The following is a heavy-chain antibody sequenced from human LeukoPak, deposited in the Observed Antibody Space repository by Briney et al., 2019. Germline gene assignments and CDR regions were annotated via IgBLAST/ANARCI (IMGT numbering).Heavy chain of an antibody. J-gene: IGHJ3*02. D-gene: IGHD3-22*01. CDR3: ARERISGYYLGAFDI. V-gene: IGHV3-30*03. CDR2: ISYDGSNK. CDR1: GFTFSSYG. Sequence: PGRSLRLSCAASGFTFSSYGMHWVRQAPGKGLEWVAVISYDGSNKYYADSVKGRFTISRDNSKNALYLQMNSLRAEDTAVYYCARERISGYYLGAFDIWGQGTMVTVSS.